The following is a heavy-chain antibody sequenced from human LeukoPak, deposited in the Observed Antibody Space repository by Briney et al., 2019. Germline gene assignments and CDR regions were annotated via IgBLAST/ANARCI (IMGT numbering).Heavy chain of an antibody. CDR1: GFTFRSYA. CDR2: IIGSGGST. D-gene: IGHD6-13*01. V-gene: IGHV3-23*01. J-gene: IGHJ3*02. CDR3: AKVIPDYSSSWYFSRVSPYDAFDI. Sequence: PGGSLRLFCAASGFTFRSYAMSWVRQAPGKGLEGGPAIIGSGGSTYYAASVKGRFTISRDNSKHTLYLQMNSLRAADTAVYYCAKVIPDYSSSWYFSRVSPYDAFDIWGQGTMVTVSS.